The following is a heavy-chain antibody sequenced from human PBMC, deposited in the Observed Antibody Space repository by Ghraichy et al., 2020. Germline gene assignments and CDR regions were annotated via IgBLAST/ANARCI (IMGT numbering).Heavy chain of an antibody. D-gene: IGHD6-13*01. Sequence: SETLSLTCTVSGGSISSYYWSWIRQPPGKGLEWIGYIYYSGSTNYNPSLKSRVTISVDTSKNQFSLKLSSVTAADTAVYYCARERAAGTADYWGQGTLVTVSS. V-gene: IGHV4-59*01. J-gene: IGHJ4*02. CDR2: IYYSGST. CDR3: ARERAAGTADY. CDR1: GGSISSYY.